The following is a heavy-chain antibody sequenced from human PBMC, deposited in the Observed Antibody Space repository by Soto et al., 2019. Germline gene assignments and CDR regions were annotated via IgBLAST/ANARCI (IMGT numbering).Heavy chain of an antibody. CDR3: AREGYYDILTGYYPDAFDI. J-gene: IGHJ3*02. V-gene: IGHV1-18*04. CDR1: GYTFTSYC. Sequence: EASVKVSCKASGYTFTSYCISWVRQAPGQGLEWMGWISAYNGNTNYAQKLQGRVTMTTDTSTSTAYMELRSLRSDDTAVYYCAREGYYDILTGYYPDAFDIWGQGTMVTVSS. D-gene: IGHD3-9*01. CDR2: ISAYNGNT.